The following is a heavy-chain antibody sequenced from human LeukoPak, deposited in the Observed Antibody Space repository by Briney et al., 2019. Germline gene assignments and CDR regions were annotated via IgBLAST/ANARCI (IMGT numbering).Heavy chain of an antibody. Sequence: GGSLRLSCATSGFSFSSYAMSWVRQAPGKGLEWVSYISSSGSTIYYADSVKGRFTISRDNAKNSLYLQMNSLRAEDTAVYYCARPNGDLYTYYYYYMDVWGKGTTVTVSS. CDR2: ISSSGSTI. CDR1: GFSFSSYA. D-gene: IGHD4-17*01. V-gene: IGHV3-48*04. CDR3: ARPNGDLYTYYYYYMDV. J-gene: IGHJ6*03.